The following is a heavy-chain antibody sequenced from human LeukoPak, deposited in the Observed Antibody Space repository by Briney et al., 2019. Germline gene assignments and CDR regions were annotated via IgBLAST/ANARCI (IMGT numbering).Heavy chain of an antibody. Sequence: GGSLRLSCAASGFTFSSYAMHWVRQAPGKGLEWVAVISYDGSNKYYADSVKGRFTISRDNSKNTLYLQMNSLRAEDTAAYYCARDRLVATIDYWGQGTLVTVSS. J-gene: IGHJ4*02. V-gene: IGHV3-30-3*01. CDR1: GFTFSSYA. CDR3: ARDRLVATIDY. CDR2: ISYDGSNK. D-gene: IGHD2-15*01.